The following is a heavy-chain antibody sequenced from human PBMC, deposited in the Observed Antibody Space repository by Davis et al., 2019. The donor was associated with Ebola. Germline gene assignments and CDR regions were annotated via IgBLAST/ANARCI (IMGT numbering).Heavy chain of an antibody. V-gene: IGHV1-69*13. CDR3: ARDERGSLGGHAFDI. J-gene: IGHJ3*02. Sequence: AASVTVSCKASGGTFKNYAISWVRQAPGQGLEWMGGIIPIFGTANYAQKFQGRVTITADESTSTAYMELSSLRSEDTAVYYCARDERGSLGGHAFDIWGQGTMVTVSS. D-gene: IGHD1-26*01. CDR1: GGTFKNYA. CDR2: IIPIFGTA.